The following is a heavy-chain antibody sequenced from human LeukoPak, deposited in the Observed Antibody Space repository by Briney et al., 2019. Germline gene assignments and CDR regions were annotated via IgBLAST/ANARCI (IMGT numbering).Heavy chain of an antibody. CDR1: GFTFSSYA. D-gene: IGHD3-10*01. J-gene: IGHJ4*02. CDR3: ARVPPYGSGSYYYY. Sequence: PGGSLRLSCAASGFTFSSYAMHWVRQAPGKGLEWVAVISYDGSNKYYADSVKGRFTISRDNSKNTLYLQMNSLRAEDTAVYYCARVPPYGSGSYYYYWGQGTLVTVSS. CDR2: ISYDGSNK. V-gene: IGHV3-30-3*01.